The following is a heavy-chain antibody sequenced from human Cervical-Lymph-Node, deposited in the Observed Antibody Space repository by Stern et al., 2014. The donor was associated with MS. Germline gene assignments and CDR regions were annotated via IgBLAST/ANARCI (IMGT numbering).Heavy chain of an antibody. CDR2: IYYHGST. D-gene: IGHD6-19*01. CDR1: GDSVTSSTNY. J-gene: IGHJ5*02. V-gene: IGHV4-39*01. Sequence: QLQLQESGPGLVKPSETLSLTCSVSGDSVTSSTNYWGWIRQSPGKGLEWIASIYYHGSTNYNPSLKSRVNISIDTSKNEFSLRVSSVTAADTAVYYCVSQTDDITAVAVIDPWGQGTLVTVSS. CDR3: VSQTDDITAVAVIDP.